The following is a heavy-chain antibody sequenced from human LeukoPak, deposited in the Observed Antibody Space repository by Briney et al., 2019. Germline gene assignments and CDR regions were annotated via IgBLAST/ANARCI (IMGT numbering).Heavy chain of an antibody. J-gene: IGHJ4*02. CDR1: GFTFSSYG. CDR2: ISYDGSNK. CDR3: AKDHPVAGTGSHFDY. V-gene: IGHV3-30*18. Sequence: GGSLRLSCAASGFTFSSYGMHWVRQAPGKGLEWVAVISYDGSNKYYADSVKGRFTISRDNSKNTLYLQMNSLRAEDTAVYYCAKDHPVAGTGSHFDYWGQGTLVTVSS. D-gene: IGHD6-19*01.